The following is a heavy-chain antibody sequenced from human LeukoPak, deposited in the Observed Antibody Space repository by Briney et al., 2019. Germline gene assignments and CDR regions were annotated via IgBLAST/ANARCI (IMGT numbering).Heavy chain of an antibody. CDR1: GYSFTSYW. Sequence: GESLKISCKGSGYSFTSYWIGWVRQMPGKGLEWMGIIYPGDSDTRYSPSFQGQVTISADKSINTAYLQWSSLKASDTAIFYCARRRDYSDYSDAFDIWGQGTMVTVSS. CDR3: ARRRDYSDYSDAFDI. V-gene: IGHV5-51*01. D-gene: IGHD4-11*01. J-gene: IGHJ3*02. CDR2: IYPGDSDT.